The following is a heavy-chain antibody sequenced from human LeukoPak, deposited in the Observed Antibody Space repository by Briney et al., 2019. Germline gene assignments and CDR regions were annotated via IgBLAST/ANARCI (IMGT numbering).Heavy chain of an antibody. V-gene: IGHV4-59*01. CDR1: GGSISSYY. D-gene: IGHD4-17*01. Sequence: MASETLSLTCTVSGGSISSYYWSWIRQPPGKGLEWIGYIYYSGSTNYKPSLKSRVTISVETSKNQFSLKLRSVTAADTAVYYCAKDLTTVTSQGDYWGQGTLVTVSS. CDR2: IYYSGST. CDR3: AKDLTTVTSQGDY. J-gene: IGHJ4*02.